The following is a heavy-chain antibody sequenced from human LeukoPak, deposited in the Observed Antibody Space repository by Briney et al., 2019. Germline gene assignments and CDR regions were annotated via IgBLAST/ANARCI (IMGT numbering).Heavy chain of an antibody. CDR3: ARDNPPVGFWFGELPHLDACDI. CDR1: GFTFSSYA. CDR2: ISYDGSNK. V-gene: IGHV3-30*14. J-gene: IGHJ3*02. D-gene: IGHD3-10*01. Sequence: GGSLRLSCAAYGFTFSSYAMHSVRLAPGKGREWVAVISYDGSNKYYAVSVKGRFTISRDKSKNTLFLQMNSLRAEDTAVYYFARDNPPVGFWFGELPHLDACDIWGQGTMVTVSS.